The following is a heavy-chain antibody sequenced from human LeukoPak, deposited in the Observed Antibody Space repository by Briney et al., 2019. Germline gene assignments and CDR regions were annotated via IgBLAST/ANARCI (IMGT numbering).Heavy chain of an antibody. CDR1: GGTFSSYA. J-gene: IGHJ4*02. V-gene: IGHV1-69*05. CDR2: IIPIFGTA. Sequence: GSSVKVSCKASGGTFSSYAISWVRQAPGQGLEWMGRIIPIFGTANYAQKFQGRVTITTDESTSTAYMELSSLRSEDTAVYYCATTHMGATRGFDYWGQGTLVTVSS. D-gene: IGHD1-26*01. CDR3: ATTHMGATRGFDY.